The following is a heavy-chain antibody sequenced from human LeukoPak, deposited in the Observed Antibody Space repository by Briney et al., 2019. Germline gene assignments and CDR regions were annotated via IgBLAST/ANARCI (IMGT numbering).Heavy chain of an antibody. CDR2: INHSGST. CDR3: ARDEYYGSGSYYYFQH. J-gene: IGHJ1*01. D-gene: IGHD3-10*01. CDR1: GGSFSGYY. Sequence: SETLSLTCAVYGGSFSGYYWSWIRQPPGKGLEWIGEINHSGSTNYNPSLKSRVTISVDTSKNQFSLKLSSVTAADTAVYYCARDEYYGSGSYYYFQHWGQGTLVTVSS. V-gene: IGHV4-34*01.